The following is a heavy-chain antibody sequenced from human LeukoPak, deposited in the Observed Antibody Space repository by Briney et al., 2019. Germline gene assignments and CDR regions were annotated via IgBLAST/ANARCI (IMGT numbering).Heavy chain of an antibody. D-gene: IGHD6-13*01. CDR3: ARLVTGPVAGGAGGWHFDL. Sequence: SETLSLTCAVFGGSFSNYYWSWIRQPAGKGLEWIGRIYISGNTDYTPSLRSRVTMSVDTSRNQFSLRLTSVSATDTAIYYCARLVTGPVAGGAGGWHFDLWGPGTLVTVSS. CDR1: GGSFSNYY. CDR2: IYISGNT. V-gene: IGHV4-59*10. J-gene: IGHJ2*01.